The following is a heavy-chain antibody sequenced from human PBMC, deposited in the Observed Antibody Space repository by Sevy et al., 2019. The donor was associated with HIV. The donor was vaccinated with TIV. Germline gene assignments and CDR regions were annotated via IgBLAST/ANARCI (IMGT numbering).Heavy chain of an antibody. CDR2: ISSTSSYI. CDR3: ARDYNSGWRKLNLFDP. Sequence: GGSLRLSCAASGFTFSTYSVNWVRQAPGKGLEWVSSISSTSSYIDYAYSVKGRFTISRDNAKNSLYLQMNNLRAEDTAVYYCARDYNSGWRKLNLFDPWGQGTLVTVSS. V-gene: IGHV3-21*01. J-gene: IGHJ5*02. D-gene: IGHD6-19*01. CDR1: GFTFSTYS.